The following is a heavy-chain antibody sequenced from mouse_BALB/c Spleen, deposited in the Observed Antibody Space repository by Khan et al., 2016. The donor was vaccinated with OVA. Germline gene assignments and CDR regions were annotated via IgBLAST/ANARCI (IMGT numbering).Heavy chain of an antibody. D-gene: IGHD1-1*01. CDR1: GFTFSTYG. V-gene: IGHV5-6*01. CDR3: ARLAYYYNRESFAY. CDR2: ISSGGHYT. Sequence: VQLKESGGDLVKTGGSLKLSCAASGFTFSTYGMSWVRQTPDKRLEWVATISSGGHYTYYIDSVKGRFTISRDNAKNILYLQMTSLRSEDTAMYYCARLAYYYNRESFAYWGQGTLVTVSA. J-gene: IGHJ3*01.